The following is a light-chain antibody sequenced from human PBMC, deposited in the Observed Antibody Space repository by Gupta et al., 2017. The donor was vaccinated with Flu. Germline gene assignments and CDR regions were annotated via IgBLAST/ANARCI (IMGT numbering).Light chain of an antibody. V-gene: IGLV1-44*01. Sequence: HSVLTHPPSASVTPGQSVSTCSSGSSYNMGSNDVNWYQQLPGTAPKLLIYNNDKRASGVPDRFSGSKSGTSASLAISGLQSEDEADYYCAVWDDSLNGYVFGRGTKLTVL. J-gene: IGLJ2*01. CDR1: SYNMGSND. CDR3: AVWDDSLNGYV. CDR2: NND.